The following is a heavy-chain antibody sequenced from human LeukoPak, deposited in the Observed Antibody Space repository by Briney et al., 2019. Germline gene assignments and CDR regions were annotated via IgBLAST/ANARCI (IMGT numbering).Heavy chain of an antibody. CDR2: INHSGST. Sequence: GSLRLSCAASGFTFSSYAVSWVRQPPGKGLEWIGEINHSGSTDYNPSLKSRVTISVDTSKNQFSLKLSSVTAADTAVYYCARYYYDSSGYYFDYWGQGTLVTVSS. D-gene: IGHD3-22*01. V-gene: IGHV4-34*01. CDR3: ARYYYDSSGYYFDY. CDR1: GFTFSSYA. J-gene: IGHJ4*02.